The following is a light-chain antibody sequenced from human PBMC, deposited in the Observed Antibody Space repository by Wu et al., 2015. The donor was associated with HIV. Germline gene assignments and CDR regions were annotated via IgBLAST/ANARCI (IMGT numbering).Light chain of an antibody. CDR2: KVS. V-gene: IGKV1-5*03. J-gene: IGKJ1*01. Sequence: DIQMTQSPSILSAFVGDTVTITCRASENIYDWLAWYQQKPGEAPKLLVYKVSTLESGVPSRFSGSRSGTEFSLTISSLQPDDFATYYCQQYYTFWTFGQGTKVDFK. CDR3: QQYYTFWT. CDR1: ENIYDW.